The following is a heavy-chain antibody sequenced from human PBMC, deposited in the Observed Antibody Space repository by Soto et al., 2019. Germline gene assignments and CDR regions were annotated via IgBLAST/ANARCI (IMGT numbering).Heavy chain of an antibody. CDR3: ARGRCSGGDCYLTYYFDF. J-gene: IGHJ4*02. D-gene: IGHD2-15*01. Sequence: ASVKVSCKASGYTFTSYYMHWVRQAPGQGLEWMGIINPSGGSTSYAQKFQGRVTMTRDTSTSTVYLELTGLISEDTAMYYCARGRCSGGDCYLTYYFDFWGQGTLVTVSS. CDR1: GYTFTSYY. CDR2: INPSGGST. V-gene: IGHV1-46*01.